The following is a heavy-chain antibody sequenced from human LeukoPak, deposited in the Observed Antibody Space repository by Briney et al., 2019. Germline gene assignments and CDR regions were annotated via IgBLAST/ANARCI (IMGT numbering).Heavy chain of an antibody. Sequence: GGSARLYCAASGFTFSSYAMAWVRQAPGKGLEWVSILSGSGGATYYADSVKGRFTISRDNSENTLFLQMNNLGAEDTALYYCAKKRVITTPDAIDWYFDLWGRGTLVTVSS. CDR3: AKKRVITTPDAIDWYFDL. CDR1: GFTFSSYA. V-gene: IGHV3-23*01. CDR2: LSGSGGAT. J-gene: IGHJ2*01. D-gene: IGHD1-1*01.